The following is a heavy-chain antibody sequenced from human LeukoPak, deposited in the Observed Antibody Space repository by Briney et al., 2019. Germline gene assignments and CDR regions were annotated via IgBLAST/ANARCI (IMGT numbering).Heavy chain of an antibody. CDR1: GFTFSSYE. CDR2: ISSSGSTK. V-gene: IGHV3-48*03. D-gene: IGHD3-10*01. J-gene: IGHJ4*02. Sequence: GGSLRLSCAASGFTFSSYEMNWVRQAPGKGLGWVSYISSSGSTKYYADSVKGRFTISRDNAKNSLYLQMNSLRAEDTAVYYCAKYGSGYYFDYWGQGTLVTVSS. CDR3: AKYGSGYYFDY.